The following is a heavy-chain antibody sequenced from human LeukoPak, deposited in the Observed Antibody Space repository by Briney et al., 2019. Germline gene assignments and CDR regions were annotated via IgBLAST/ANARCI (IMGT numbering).Heavy chain of an antibody. CDR1: GFTFSSYA. V-gene: IGHV3-23*01. D-gene: IGHD2-15*01. J-gene: IGHJ3*02. Sequence: GGSLRLSCAASGFTFSSYAMSWVRQAPGKGLEWVSAISGSGGSTYYAGSVKGRFTISRDNSKNTLYLQMNSLRAEDTAVYYCAKGAPRLDCSGGSCYGLIAFDIWGQGTMVTVSS. CDR2: ISGSGGST. CDR3: AKGAPRLDCSGGSCYGLIAFDI.